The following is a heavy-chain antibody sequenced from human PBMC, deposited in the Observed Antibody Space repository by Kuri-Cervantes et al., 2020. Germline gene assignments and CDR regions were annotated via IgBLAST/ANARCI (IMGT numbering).Heavy chain of an antibody. Sequence: GESLKISCAASGFTFDDYGMSWVRQAPGKGLEWVSGINWNGGSTGYADSVKGRFTISRDNAKNSLYLQMNSLRAEDTAVYYCASLGVDTAMVQASTNWFDPWGQGTLVTVSS. D-gene: IGHD5-18*01. CDR2: INWNGGST. V-gene: IGHV3-20*04. CDR3: ASLGVDTAMVQASTNWFDP. CDR1: GFTFDDYG. J-gene: IGHJ5*02.